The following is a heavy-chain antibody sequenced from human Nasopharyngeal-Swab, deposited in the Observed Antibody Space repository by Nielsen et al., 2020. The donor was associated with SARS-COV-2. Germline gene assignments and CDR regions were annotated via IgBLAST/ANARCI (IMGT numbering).Heavy chain of an antibody. CDR1: VLRLSNYW. J-gene: IGHJ2*01. Sequence: GRSLRLSCAASVLRLSNYWMHCVRQGPGKGLVWVARINNEGTSTSYADSVKGRITISRDNAKNTLYVQMNSLKAEDTAVYYCVRDVSVARLDLWDRGNLVTVSS. V-gene: IGHV3-74*01. CDR3: VRDVSVARLDL. CDR2: INNEGTST. D-gene: IGHD2-15*01.